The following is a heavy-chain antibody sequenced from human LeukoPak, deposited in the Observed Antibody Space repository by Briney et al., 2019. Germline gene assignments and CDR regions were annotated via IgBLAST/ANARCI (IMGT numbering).Heavy chain of an antibody. J-gene: IGHJ3*01. CDR3: AKARIAAAGTGAFDV. D-gene: IGHD6-13*01. V-gene: IGHV3-23*01. CDR2: FSVTDGSA. Sequence: GGSRRLSCAASGFTVSSYGMTWVRLAPGKGLEWVSAFSVTDGSAQYAESVKGRFTISRDNSKNSLYLQMNSLRDEDTAVYYCAKARIAAAGTGAFDVWGQGTMVTVSS. CDR1: GFTVSSYG.